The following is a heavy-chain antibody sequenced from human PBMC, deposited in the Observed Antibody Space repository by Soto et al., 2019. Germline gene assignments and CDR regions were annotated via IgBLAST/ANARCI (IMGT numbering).Heavy chain of an antibody. V-gene: IGHV4-34*01. CDR1: GGSFSGYS. J-gene: IGHJ5*02. CDR2: INHSITT. D-gene: IGHD3-10*01. Sequence: PSETLSLTYAVYGGSFSGYSWTWIRQPPGRGLEWIGEINHSITTNYNPSLKSRVTISVDTSKNQFSLKLSSVTAADTAVYYCARRTPGASETYYNSWFDPWGQGTLVTGSS. CDR3: ARRTPGASETYYNSWFDP.